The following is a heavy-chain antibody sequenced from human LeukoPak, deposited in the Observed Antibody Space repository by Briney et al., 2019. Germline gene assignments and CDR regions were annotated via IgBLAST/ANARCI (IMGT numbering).Heavy chain of an antibody. Sequence: SETLSLTCSVSGGSISDTTYFWGWIRQPPGKGLEWIGSIYSSGGTYYNPSLKRRVTVSIDTSRNQFSLKLTSVAAAETAVYYCARSGYYDILSGYLYFFDYWGQGTLVTVSS. CDR3: ARSGYYDILSGYLYFFDY. V-gene: IGHV4-39*01. D-gene: IGHD3-9*01. CDR1: GGSISDTTYF. CDR2: IYSSGGT. J-gene: IGHJ4*02.